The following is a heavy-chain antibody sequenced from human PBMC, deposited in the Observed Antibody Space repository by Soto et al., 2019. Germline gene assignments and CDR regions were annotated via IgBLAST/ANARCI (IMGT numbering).Heavy chain of an antibody. Sequence: SEPLSLTCTVSGDSISTYNWGWIRQPPGKGLEWIGCIYYSGVTNYNPSLKSRVTISVDTPKNQLSLKLNSVTAADTAVYYCARVAADIASWLDPWGQGTLVTVSS. D-gene: IGHD5-12*01. CDR2: IYYSGVT. CDR3: ARVAADIASWLDP. J-gene: IGHJ5*02. V-gene: IGHV4-59*01. CDR1: GDSISTYN.